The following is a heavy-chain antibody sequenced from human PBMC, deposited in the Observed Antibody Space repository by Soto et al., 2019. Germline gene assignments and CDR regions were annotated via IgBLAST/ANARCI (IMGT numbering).Heavy chain of an antibody. CDR3: AREGGSYDSGGFLIRGAFDV. J-gene: IGHJ3*01. Sequence: SETLSLTCTVSGGSISSGDYYWNWIRQRPEKGLEWIGSTHHRGNTYYSPSLESRVSISTDTSQNQFSLRLTSVTDADTAVYYCAREGGSYDSGGFLIRGAFDVWGQGTTVTVS. CDR2: THHRGNT. D-gene: IGHD3-22*01. V-gene: IGHV4-31*03. CDR1: GGSISSGDYY.